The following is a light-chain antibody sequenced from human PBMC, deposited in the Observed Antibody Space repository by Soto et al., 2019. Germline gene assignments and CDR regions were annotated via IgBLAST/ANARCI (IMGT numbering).Light chain of an antibody. V-gene: IGLV2-8*01. Sequence: QSAPTQPPSASGSPGQSLTISCTGTSSDVGGYNFVSWYQQHPDKAPKLLIYEVTQRPSGVPDRFSASKSGNTASLTVSGLQAEDEADYYCSSYAGSDMGVFGTGTQLTVL. CDR2: EVT. CDR3: SSYAGSDMGV. J-gene: IGLJ1*01. CDR1: SSDVGGYNF.